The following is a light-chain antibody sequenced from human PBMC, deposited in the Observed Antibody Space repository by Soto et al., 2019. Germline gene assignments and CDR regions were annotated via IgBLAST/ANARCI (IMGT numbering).Light chain of an antibody. Sequence: EIVTTQSPATLSVSPGERATLSCRASQSVRSNLAWYQQKPGQAPRLLIYGASTRATGIPARLSGSGSGTELTLTISSLQSEDFAVYYCQQYNNWPLTFGGGTKVDIX. CDR2: GAS. CDR1: QSVRSN. J-gene: IGKJ4*01. CDR3: QQYNNWPLT. V-gene: IGKV3-15*01.